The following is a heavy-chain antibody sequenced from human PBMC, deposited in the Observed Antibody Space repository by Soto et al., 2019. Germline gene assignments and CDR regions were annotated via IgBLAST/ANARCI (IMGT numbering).Heavy chain of an antibody. CDR3: SRGRTYLDF. CDR1: GFTFSDYA. J-gene: IGHJ4*02. V-gene: IGHV3-23*01. Sequence: EVVLLQSGGDLVQPGGSLKLSCAASGFTFSDYAMTWVRQAPGKGLEWVSDISDGDGDTHYADSVRGRFVISRHNSKNTLFLEMNSLRAADAAVYYCSRGRTYLDFCGQGSLVTVSS. CDR2: ISDGDGDT.